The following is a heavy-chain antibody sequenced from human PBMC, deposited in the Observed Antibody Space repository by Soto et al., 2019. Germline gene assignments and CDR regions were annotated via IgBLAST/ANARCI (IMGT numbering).Heavy chain of an antibody. D-gene: IGHD2-15*01. CDR1: GYTIPCCA. V-gene: IGHV1-3*01. J-gene: IGHJ4*02. CDR3: ARESRYCSGGSCYFLPGIDY. Sequence: ASVKVSCKASGYTIPCCALHWVRQAPGQRPEWMAWINAVVGDTSYAQNFQDRVTIIRDTSASTAYMELSSLRSEDTAVYYCARESRYCSGGSCYFLPGIDYMGQGTPVTVSS. CDR2: INAVVGDT.